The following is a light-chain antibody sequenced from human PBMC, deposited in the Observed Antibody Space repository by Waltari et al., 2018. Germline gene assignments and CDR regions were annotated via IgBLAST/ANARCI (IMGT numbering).Light chain of an antibody. CDR1: QSLLQRNENNY. V-gene: IGKV2-28*01. Sequence: DIVMTQSPLSLPVTPGEPASMSCRSSQSLLQRNENNYLDWYLQKPGQSPQLLIYVGSNRASGVPDRFSGTGSGTNFTLKISRVEAEDVGVYYCMQALQSPYTFGQGTKLEIK. CDR2: VGS. CDR3: MQALQSPYT. J-gene: IGKJ2*01.